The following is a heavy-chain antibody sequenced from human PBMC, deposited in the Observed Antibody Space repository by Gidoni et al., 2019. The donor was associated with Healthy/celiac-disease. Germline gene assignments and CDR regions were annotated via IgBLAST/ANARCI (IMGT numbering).Heavy chain of an antibody. CDR2: IKQDGSEK. CDR3: ARKAEEVVWGVPYYYGMDV. D-gene: IGHD3-10*01. Sequence: EVQLVESGGGLVQHGGSLRLSCAAYGFTFSSSWMSWVRQAPGKGLEWVANIKQDGSEKYYVDSVKGRFTISRDNAKNSLYLQMNSLRAEDTAVYYCARKAEEVVWGVPYYYGMDVWGQGTTVTVSS. CDR1: GFTFSSSW. V-gene: IGHV3-7*03. J-gene: IGHJ6*02.